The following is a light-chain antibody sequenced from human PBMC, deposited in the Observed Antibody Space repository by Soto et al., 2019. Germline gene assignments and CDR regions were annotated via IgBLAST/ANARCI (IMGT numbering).Light chain of an antibody. CDR1: QSVSSN. Sequence: EIVMTQSPATLSVSPGERATLSCRASQSVSSNLAWYQQKPGQAPRLLIYGVSTKATGIPAWFSGSGSGTEFTLTISSLQSEDFAVYYCQQYNNWPPMYTFGQGTKLEIK. CDR2: GVS. J-gene: IGKJ2*01. CDR3: QQYNNWPPMYT. V-gene: IGKV3-15*01.